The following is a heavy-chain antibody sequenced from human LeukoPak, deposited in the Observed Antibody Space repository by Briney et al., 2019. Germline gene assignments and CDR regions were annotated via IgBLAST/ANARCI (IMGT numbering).Heavy chain of an antibody. J-gene: IGHJ3*02. CDR3: ARCRGLDAFDI. D-gene: IGHD3-10*01. CDR1: GFTVSSNY. CDR2: IYSGGST. Sequence: GGSPRLSCAASGFTVSSNYMSWVRQAPGKGLEWVSVIYSGGSTYYADSVKGRFTISRDNSKNTLYLQMNSLRAEDTAVYYCARCRGLDAFDIWGQGTMVTVSS. V-gene: IGHV3-53*01.